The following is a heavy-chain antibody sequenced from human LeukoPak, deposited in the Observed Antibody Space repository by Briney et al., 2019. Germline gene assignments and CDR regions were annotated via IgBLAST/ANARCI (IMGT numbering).Heavy chain of an antibody. V-gene: IGHV4-38-2*02. D-gene: IGHD1-26*01. CDR1: GYSISSGYY. CDR2: IYHSGST. J-gene: IGHJ4*02. CDR3: ARRKVGATPLGY. Sequence: SETLSLTCTVSGYSISSGYYWGWIRQPPGKGLEWIGSIYHSGSTYYNPSLKSRVTISVDTSKNQFSLKLSSVTAADTAVYYCARRKVGATPLGYWGQGTLVTVSS.